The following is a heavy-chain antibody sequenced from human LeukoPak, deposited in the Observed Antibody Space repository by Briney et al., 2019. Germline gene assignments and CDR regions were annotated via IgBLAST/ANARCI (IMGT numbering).Heavy chain of an antibody. V-gene: IGHV3-23*01. J-gene: IGHJ5*02. CDR1: GFTFKSYA. Sequence: PGGSLTLSCAPSGFTFKSYAISWPRQAPGKAREGVSGIVCSGGITYYVDSEKVRFTISRHNSKNTPYLQMYSLRGKCRVVYYYAKVSSGWYKDRWFDPWGQGTLVPVS. CDR3: AKVSSGWYKDRWFDP. D-gene: IGHD6-19*01. CDR2: IVCSGGIT.